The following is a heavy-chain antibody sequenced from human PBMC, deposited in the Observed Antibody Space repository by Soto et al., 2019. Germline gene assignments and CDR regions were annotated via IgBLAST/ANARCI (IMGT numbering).Heavy chain of an antibody. CDR1: GGSFSNYA. V-gene: IGHV1-69*01. CDR3: AIGTDSFDSIGYDGAFDL. Sequence: QVQLVQSGAEVQKPGSSVKVSCKASGGSFSNYAVNWVRQAPVQGLEWMGGIIPMFDTTNNAQKFQGRVTITADESTSTAYMELSSLRSADTAVYYCAIGTDSFDSIGYDGAFDLWGQGTVVTVSS. CDR2: IIPMFDTT. D-gene: IGHD3-22*01. J-gene: IGHJ3*01.